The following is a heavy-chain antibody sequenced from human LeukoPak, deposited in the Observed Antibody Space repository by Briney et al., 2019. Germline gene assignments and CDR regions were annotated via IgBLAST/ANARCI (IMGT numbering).Heavy chain of an antibody. CDR2: ISYDGSNK. J-gene: IGHJ4*02. Sequence: GGSLRLSCAASGFTFSSYAMHWVRQAPGKGLEWVAVISYDGSNKYYADSVKGRFTISRDNSKNTLYLQMNSLRAEDTAVYYCAGHALTWGSFDYWGQGTLVTVSS. D-gene: IGHD7-27*01. CDR3: AGHALTWGSFDY. CDR1: GFTFSSYA. V-gene: IGHV3-30-3*01.